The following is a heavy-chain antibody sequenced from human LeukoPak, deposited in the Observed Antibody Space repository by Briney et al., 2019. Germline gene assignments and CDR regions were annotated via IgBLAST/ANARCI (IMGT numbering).Heavy chain of an antibody. V-gene: IGHV4-39*01. CDR1: GGSISSSSYY. J-gene: IGHJ4*02. CDR2: IYYSGST. CDR3: ARHSVLLWFGELLYEYYFDY. D-gene: IGHD3-10*01. Sequence: KTSETLSLTCTVSGGSISSSSYYWGWIRQPPGKGLEWIGSIYYSGSTYYNPSLKSRVTISVDTSKNQFSLKLSSVTAADTAVYYCARHSVLLWFGELLYEYYFDYWGQGTLVTVSS.